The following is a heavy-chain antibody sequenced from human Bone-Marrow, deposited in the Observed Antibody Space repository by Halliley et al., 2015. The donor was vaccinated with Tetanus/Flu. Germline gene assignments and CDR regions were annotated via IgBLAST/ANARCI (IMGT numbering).Heavy chain of an antibody. D-gene: IGHD4-4*01. V-gene: IGHV4-59*11. CDR1: GGSIGSHF. CDR3: ASERGNDDYSIWFDP. Sequence: TLSLTCTLSGGSIGSHFWCWVRQPPGRGLEWIGYISDSGSTDYNPSLKSRVTLSVDTSKNQFSLKLSSVTAADTAVYYCASERGNDDYSIWFDPWGQGTLVTVSS. CDR2: ISDSGST. J-gene: IGHJ5*02.